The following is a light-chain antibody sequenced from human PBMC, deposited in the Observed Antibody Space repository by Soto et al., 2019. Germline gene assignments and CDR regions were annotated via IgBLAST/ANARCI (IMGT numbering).Light chain of an antibody. CDR2: SNN. V-gene: IGLV1-44*01. J-gene: IGLJ2*01. Sequence: QSVLTQPPSASGTPGQRVTISCSGSSSNIGSNTVNWYQQLPGTAPKLLIYSNNPRPSGVPDRFSGSKSGTSASLAISGLQSEYEADYDCAAWDDSLNGVVFGGGTKLTVL. CDR1: SSNIGSNT. CDR3: AAWDDSLNGVV.